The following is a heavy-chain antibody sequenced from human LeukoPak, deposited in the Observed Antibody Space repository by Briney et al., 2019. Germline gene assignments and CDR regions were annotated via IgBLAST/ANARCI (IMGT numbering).Heavy chain of an antibody. Sequence: PGGSLRLSCAASGFTFDDYGMSWVRQAPGKGLEWVSGINWNGGSTGYADSVKGRFTISRDNAKNSLYPQMNSLRAEDTAVYYCARDPIQLWSFDYWGQGTLLTVAS. CDR2: INWNGGST. CDR1: GFTFDDYG. V-gene: IGHV3-20*04. D-gene: IGHD5-18*01. J-gene: IGHJ4*02. CDR3: ARDPIQLWSFDY.